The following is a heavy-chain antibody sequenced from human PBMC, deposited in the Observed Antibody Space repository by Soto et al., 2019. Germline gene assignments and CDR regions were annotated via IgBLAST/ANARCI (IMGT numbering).Heavy chain of an antibody. CDR2: ISAYNGNT. Sequence: ASVKVSCKASGYTFTSYGISWVRQAPGQGLEWMGWISAYNGNTNYAQKLQGRVTMTTDTSTSTAYMELRSLRSEDTAVYYCARDYFYSSGTYTVYFDYWGQGSLVTVSA. CDR1: GYTFTSYG. J-gene: IGHJ4*02. V-gene: IGHV1-18*01. D-gene: IGHD3-22*01. CDR3: ARDYFYSSGTYTVYFDY.